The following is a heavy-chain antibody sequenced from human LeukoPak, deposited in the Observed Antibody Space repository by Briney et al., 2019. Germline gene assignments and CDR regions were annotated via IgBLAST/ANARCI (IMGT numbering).Heavy chain of an antibody. V-gene: IGHV1-46*01. CDR1: GYTFSTYY. CDR2: INPSDGAA. J-gene: IGHJ5*02. D-gene: IGHD3-3*01. CDR3: ARSKTPRSSTIFGVDIKGGVFDP. Sequence: GASVKVSCKASGYTFSTYYLHWLRQAPGQGLEWLGIINPSDGAASYAQKFQGRVTLTADTSTSTVYMELLSLRSEDTAMYYCARSKTPRSSTIFGVDIKGGVFDPWGQGTLVTVSS.